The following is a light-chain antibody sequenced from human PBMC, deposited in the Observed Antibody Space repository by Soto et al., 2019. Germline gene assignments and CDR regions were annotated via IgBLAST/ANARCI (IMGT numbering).Light chain of an antibody. CDR2: GAS. CDR1: QGFSNS. Sequence: DMQMTQSPSSLTASVGDRVTISCRASQGFSNSLAWYQQKPGEVPTLLIYGASILQSRVPSLFSGSGSGTEFTLTIGSLQPEDVATYYCHKYDSAPLTFGGGTKVEIK. CDR3: HKYDSAPLT. J-gene: IGKJ4*01. V-gene: IGKV1-27*01.